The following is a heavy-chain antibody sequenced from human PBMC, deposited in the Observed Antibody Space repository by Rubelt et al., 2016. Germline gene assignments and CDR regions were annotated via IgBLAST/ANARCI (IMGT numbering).Heavy chain of an antibody. D-gene: IGHD2-15*01. J-gene: IGHJ5*02. Sequence: QVQLQQWGAGLLKPSETLSLTCAVYGRSFSGYYWSWIRQPPGKGLEWIGEINHSGSTNYNPSLKSRVTISVDTSKNQFSRKLSSVTAADTAVYYCARGESYCSGGSCLDWFDPWGQGTLVTVSS. CDR2: INHSGST. CDR1: GRSFSGYY. V-gene: IGHV4-34*01. CDR3: ARGESYCSGGSCLDWFDP.